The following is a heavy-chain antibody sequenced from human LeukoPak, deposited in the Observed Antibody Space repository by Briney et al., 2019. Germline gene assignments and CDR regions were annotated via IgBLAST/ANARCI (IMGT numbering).Heavy chain of an antibody. V-gene: IGHV3-7*01. CDR1: GFTFTTYW. J-gene: IGHJ6*04. CDR2: IKQDGTEK. D-gene: IGHD3-10*02. Sequence: PGRSLRLSCAASGFTFTTYWMSWVRQAPGKGLEWVANIKQDGTEKYYVDSVKGRFTISRDNAKNSLYLQMNSLRVEDTAVYYCAELGITMIGGVWGKGTTVTISS. CDR3: AELGITMIGGV.